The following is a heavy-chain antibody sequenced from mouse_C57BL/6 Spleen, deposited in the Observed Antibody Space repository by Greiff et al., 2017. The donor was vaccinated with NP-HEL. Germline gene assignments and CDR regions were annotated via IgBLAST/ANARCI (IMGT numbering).Heavy chain of an antibody. D-gene: IGHD6-1*01. CDR2: INPSSGYT. V-gene: IGHV1-4*01. J-gene: IGHJ4*01. Sequence: VQRVESGAELARPGASVKMSCKASGYTFTSYTMHWVKQRPGQGLEWIGYINPSSGYTKYNQKFKDKATLTADKSSSTAYMQLSSLTSEDSAVYYCASNRGMDYWGQGTSVTVSS. CDR3: ASNRGMDY. CDR1: GYTFTSYT.